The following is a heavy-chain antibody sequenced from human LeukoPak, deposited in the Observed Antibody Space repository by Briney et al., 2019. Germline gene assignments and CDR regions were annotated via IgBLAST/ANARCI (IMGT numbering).Heavy chain of an antibody. V-gene: IGHV4-59*01. CDR1: GGSISGYY. CDR3: ARDRAIAAPSYYYYMDV. J-gene: IGHJ6*03. D-gene: IGHD6-13*01. Sequence: SETLSLTCSVSGGSISGYYWGWIRQPPGEGLEWIGYISDTGSTNYNPSLKSRVTISVGTSKNDFSLKLSSVTAADTAVYYCARDRAIAAPSYYYYMDVWGKGTTVTVS. CDR2: ISDTGST.